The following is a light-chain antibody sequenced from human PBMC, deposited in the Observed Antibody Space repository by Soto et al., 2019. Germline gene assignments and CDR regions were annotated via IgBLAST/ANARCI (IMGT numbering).Light chain of an antibody. CDR2: NDN. CDR1: SSNIGSGT. Sequence: QSVLTQPPSASGTPGQRVTFSCSGSSSNIGSGTVNWYQQLPGTAPKLLIYNDNQRPSGVPDRFSGSKSGTSASLAISGLQSEDEADYYCSSFGGSNNFYVFGTGTKLTVL. V-gene: IGLV1-44*01. CDR3: SSFGGSNNFYV. J-gene: IGLJ1*01.